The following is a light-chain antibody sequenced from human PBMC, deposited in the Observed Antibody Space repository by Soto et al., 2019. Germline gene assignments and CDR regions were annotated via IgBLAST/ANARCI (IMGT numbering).Light chain of an antibody. CDR1: QSVGSN. CDR2: GAS. CDR3: QQYDNWPRT. J-gene: IGKJ1*01. V-gene: IGKV3-15*01. Sequence: EIVMAQSPGTLSVSPWDRATLSCGASQSVGSNLAWYQQKPGQAPRLLIYGASSRTTGTPARFSGSGSGSDFTLTISSLQSEDFAVYHCQQYDNWPRTFGQGTKVDIK.